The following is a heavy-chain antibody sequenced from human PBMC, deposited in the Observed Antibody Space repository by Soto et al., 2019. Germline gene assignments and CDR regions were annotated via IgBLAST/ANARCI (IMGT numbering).Heavy chain of an antibody. D-gene: IGHD1-1*01. Sequence: QVQLVQSGAEVKKPGSSVKVSCKASGGTFSSYAISWVRQAPGQGLEWMGGIIPIFGTANYAQKFQGRVTITADESTSTAYMELSSLRSEDTAVYYCASAETGPTPPFVYYGMDVWGQGTTVTVSS. CDR1: GGTFSSYA. J-gene: IGHJ6*02. V-gene: IGHV1-69*01. CDR3: ASAETGPTPPFVYYGMDV. CDR2: IIPIFGTA.